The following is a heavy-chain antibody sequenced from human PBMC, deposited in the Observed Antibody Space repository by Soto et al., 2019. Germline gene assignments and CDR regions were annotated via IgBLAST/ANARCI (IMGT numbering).Heavy chain of an antibody. CDR3: AKEESSGWYRPADC. CDR2: IYYDGSEQ. D-gene: IGHD6-19*01. CDR1: GFTFSSSG. Sequence: QVQLVESGGGVVQPGRSLRLSCAASGFTFSSSGMHWVRQAPGEGLEWVGVIYYDGSEQYYADSVKGRFTISRDNSKNTLYLQMNSLRDEDTAVYYCAKEESSGWYRPADCWGQGTLVTVSS. V-gene: IGHV3-30*18. J-gene: IGHJ4*02.